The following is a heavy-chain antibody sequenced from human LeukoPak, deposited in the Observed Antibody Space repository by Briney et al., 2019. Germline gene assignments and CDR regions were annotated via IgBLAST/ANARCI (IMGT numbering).Heavy chain of an antibody. CDR2: ISSSSSYR. J-gene: IGHJ3*02. D-gene: IGHD6-19*01. V-gene: IGHV3-21*01. CDR3: ARAIAVADAFDI. CDR1: GFTFSRYS. Sequence: GGSLRLSCAASGFTFSRYSMNWVRQAPGKGLEWVSFISSSSSYRYYADSVKGRFTISRDNAKNSLHLQMNSLRAEDTAVYYCARAIAVADAFDIWGQGTMVTVSS.